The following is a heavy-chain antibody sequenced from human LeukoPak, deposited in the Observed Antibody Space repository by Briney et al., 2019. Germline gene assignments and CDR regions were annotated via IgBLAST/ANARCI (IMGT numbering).Heavy chain of an antibody. CDR2: ISGSGGST. V-gene: IGHV3-23*01. Sequence: PSETLSLTCTVSGGSISSYYWSWVRQAPGKGLEWVSAISGSGGSTYYADSVKGRFTISRDNSKNTLYLQMNSLRAEDTAVYYCAKGHTTGDYYFDYWGQGTLVTVSS. J-gene: IGHJ4*02. CDR3: AKGHTTGDYYFDY. CDR1: GGSISSYY. D-gene: IGHD4-17*01.